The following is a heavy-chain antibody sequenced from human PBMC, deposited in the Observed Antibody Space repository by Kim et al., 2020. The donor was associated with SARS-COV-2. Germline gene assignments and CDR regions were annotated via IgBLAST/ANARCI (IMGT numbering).Heavy chain of an antibody. J-gene: IGHJ1*01. CDR1: GGSISSSSYY. Sequence: SETLSLTCTVSGGSISSSSYYWGWIRQPPGKGLEWIGSIYYSGSTYYNPSLKSRVTISVDTSKNQFSLKLSSVTAADTAVYYCATEPRGYDFWSGYYTPRAEYFQHWGQGTLVTVSS. V-gene: IGHV4-39*07. CDR3: ATEPRGYDFWSGYYTPRAEYFQH. D-gene: IGHD3-3*01. CDR2: IYYSGST.